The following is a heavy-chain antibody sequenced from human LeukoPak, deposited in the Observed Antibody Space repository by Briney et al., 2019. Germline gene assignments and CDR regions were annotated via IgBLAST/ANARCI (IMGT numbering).Heavy chain of an antibody. V-gene: IGHV3-21*06. D-gene: IGHD1-26*01. CDR3: ARDPTYYLRYGYFDS. CDR1: GYSISSGYY. CDR2: INNVRSHI. Sequence: PSETLSLTCTVSGYSISSGYYWGWIRQPPGKGLEWVSSINNVRSHIYYADSVRGRFTISRDNANNVLYLQMNSLRAEDTAVYYCARDPTYYLRYGYFDSWGQGTLVTVSS. J-gene: IGHJ4*02.